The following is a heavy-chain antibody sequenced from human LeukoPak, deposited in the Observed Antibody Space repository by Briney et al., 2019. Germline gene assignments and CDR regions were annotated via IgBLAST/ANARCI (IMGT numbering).Heavy chain of an antibody. V-gene: IGHV3-72*01. D-gene: IGHD6-19*01. CDR2: SINRAKSYNT. J-gene: IGHJ4*02. Sequence: GGPLRPPCAAPGITFSDHYTDWGRQAPGKAREWVGRSINRAKSYNTDYAATVRGRFTISRDDSQSSLYLQMRSLKTESTAVYHCVRVAYTSDWHFDYRGQGALVTVSS. CDR3: VRVAYTSDWHFDY. CDR1: GITFSDHY.